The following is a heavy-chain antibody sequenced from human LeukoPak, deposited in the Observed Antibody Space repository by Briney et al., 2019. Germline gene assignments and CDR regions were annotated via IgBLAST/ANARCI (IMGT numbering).Heavy chain of an antibody. CDR3: ARDKGGYSGYVSFDY. CDR2: IIPIFGTA. Sequence: GSSVKVSCKASGGTFSSYAISWVRQAPGQGREWMGGIIPIFGTANYAQKFQGRVTITAAKSTGTAYMELSSLRSEDTAVYYCARDKGGYSGYVSFDYWGQGTLVTVSS. CDR1: GGTFSSYA. V-gene: IGHV1-69*06. D-gene: IGHD5-12*01. J-gene: IGHJ4*02.